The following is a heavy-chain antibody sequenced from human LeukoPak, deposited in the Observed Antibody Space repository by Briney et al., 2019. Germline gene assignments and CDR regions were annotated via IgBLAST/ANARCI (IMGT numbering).Heavy chain of an antibody. Sequence: GGSLRLSCAASGFTFSNAWMSRVRQAPGKGLEWVGRIKSKTDGGTTDYAAPVKGRFTISRDDSKNTLYLQMNSLKTEDTAVYYCARERGSSGWYDFWGQGTLVTVSS. D-gene: IGHD6-19*01. CDR3: ARERGSSGWYDF. V-gene: IGHV3-15*01. CDR1: GFTFSNAW. J-gene: IGHJ5*01. CDR2: IKSKTDGGTT.